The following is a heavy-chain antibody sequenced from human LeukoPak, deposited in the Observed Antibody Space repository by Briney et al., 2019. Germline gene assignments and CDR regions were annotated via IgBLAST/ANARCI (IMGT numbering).Heavy chain of an antibody. CDR3: AKGISIYSYFDN. J-gene: IGHJ4*02. D-gene: IGHD3-16*02. V-gene: IGHV3-23*01. CDR1: GFTFSSFA. Sequence: GGSLRLTCAASGFTFSSFAMSWVRQAPGKGLEWISVISASGGSTYYADSVKGRFTISRDNSKNTLHLQMNSLRAEDTAVYYCAKGISIYSYFDNWGRGTPVTVSS. CDR2: ISASGGST.